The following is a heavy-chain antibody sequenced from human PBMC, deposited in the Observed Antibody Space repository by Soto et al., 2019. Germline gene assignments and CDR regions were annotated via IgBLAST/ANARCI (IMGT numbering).Heavy chain of an antibody. J-gene: IGHJ4*02. D-gene: IGHD6-19*01. CDR3: ARDRSSGWSYFDY. V-gene: IGHV3-30*03. CDR1: GFIFNNNA. CDR2: TLYDGSNK. Sequence: QVQLVESGGGVVQPGRSLRLSCAASGFIFNNNAMHWVRQAPGKGLEWVAVTLYDGSNKYYADSVKGRFTISRDNSKNTLDLEMNSLRAEDTVVYYCARDRSSGWSYFDYWCQGTLVTVSS.